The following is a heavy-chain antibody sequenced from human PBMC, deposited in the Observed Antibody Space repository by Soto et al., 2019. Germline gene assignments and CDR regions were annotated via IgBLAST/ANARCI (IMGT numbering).Heavy chain of an antibody. V-gene: IGHV3-64D*06. CDR3: VKGHYYDSSSSNGRAFDI. Sequence: EVQLVESGGGLVQPGGSLRLSCSASGFTFSSYAMHWVRQAPGKGLEYVSAISSNGGSTYYADSVKGRFTISRDNSKNTLYLQMSSLRAEDTAVYYCVKGHYYDSSSSNGRAFDIWGQGTMVTVSS. J-gene: IGHJ3*02. CDR2: ISSNGGST. D-gene: IGHD3-22*01. CDR1: GFTFSSYA.